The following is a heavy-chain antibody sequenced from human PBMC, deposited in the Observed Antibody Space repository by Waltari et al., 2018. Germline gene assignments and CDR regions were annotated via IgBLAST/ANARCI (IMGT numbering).Heavy chain of an antibody. D-gene: IGHD3-22*01. CDR3: ASLMGSSGYYYYYGMDV. CDR1: GGTFSSYA. V-gene: IGHV1-69*01. J-gene: IGHJ6*02. Sequence: QVQLVQSGAEVKKPGSSVKVSCKASGGTFSSYAISWVRQAPGQGLEWMGGIIPIFGTANYAQKCQGRVTITADESTSTAYMELSSLRSEDTAVYYCASLMGSSGYYYYYGMDVWGQGTTVTVSS. CDR2: IIPIFGTA.